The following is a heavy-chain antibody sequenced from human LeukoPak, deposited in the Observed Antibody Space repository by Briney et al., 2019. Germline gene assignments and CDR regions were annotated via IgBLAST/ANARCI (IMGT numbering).Heavy chain of an antibody. J-gene: IGHJ4*02. CDR1: GFTFSSYG. Sequence: GGSLRLSCAASGFTFSSYGMHWVRQAPGKGLEWVAVIWYDGSNKYYADSVKGRFTISRDNSKSTLYLQMNSLRAEDTAVYYCAKDTRGIAVAGSFDYWGQGTLVTVSS. D-gene: IGHD6-19*01. CDR3: AKDTRGIAVAGSFDY. CDR2: IWYDGSNK. V-gene: IGHV3-33*06.